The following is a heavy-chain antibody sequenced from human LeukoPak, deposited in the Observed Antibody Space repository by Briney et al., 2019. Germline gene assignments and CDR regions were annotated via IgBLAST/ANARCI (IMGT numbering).Heavy chain of an antibody. Sequence: VASVKVSCKASGYTFTDYYISWVRQAPGQGLEWMGWINPNGGGTDYAQKFQGRVTMTRDTSITTAYMELSRLTSDDTAVYYCARGLGYCRGGSCYWGQGTLVTVSS. V-gene: IGHV1-2*02. CDR1: GYTFTDYY. J-gene: IGHJ4*02. D-gene: IGHD2-15*01. CDR2: INPNGGGT. CDR3: ARGLGYCRGGSCY.